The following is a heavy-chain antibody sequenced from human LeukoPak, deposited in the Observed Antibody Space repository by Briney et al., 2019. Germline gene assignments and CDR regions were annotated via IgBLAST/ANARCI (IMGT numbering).Heavy chain of an antibody. CDR3: AKENSSSYPLDALDI. CDR1: GFSFGNYF. V-gene: IGHV3-11*01. Sequence: PGGSLRLSCAASGFSFGNYFMGWVRQAPGKGLEWISYLSGDGTTSYYADSVRGRFTVSRDNAKNSLYLQLNSLRAEDSAIYYCAKENSSSYPLDALDIWGQGTVVTVSS. D-gene: IGHD6-13*01. CDR2: LSGDGTTS. J-gene: IGHJ3*02.